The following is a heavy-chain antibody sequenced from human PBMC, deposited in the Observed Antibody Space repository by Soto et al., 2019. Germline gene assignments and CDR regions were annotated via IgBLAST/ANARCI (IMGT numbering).Heavy chain of an antibody. D-gene: IGHD5-12*01. CDR1: GGTFSNYP. CDR3: ARGNHRWLQLWYFDL. V-gene: IGHV1-69*12. J-gene: IGHJ2*01. Sequence: QVQLVQSGAEVKKPGSSVKVSCKASGGTFSNYPISWVRQAPGQGLEWMGGIIPIFGTVSYAQKFQGRVTITADEYTSTAYMELSSLRSEDTAVYYCARGNHRWLQLWYFDLWGRGTLVTVSS. CDR2: IIPIFGTV.